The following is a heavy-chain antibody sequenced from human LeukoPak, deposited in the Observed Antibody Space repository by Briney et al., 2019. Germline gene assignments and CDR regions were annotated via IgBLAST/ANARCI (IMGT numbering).Heavy chain of an antibody. V-gene: IGHV3-7*01. J-gene: IGHJ6*03. CDR3: AREALGYYYMDV. CDR2: IKEDATES. CDR1: GFTLSSYW. Sequence: GGSLRLSCAASGFTLSSYWMTWIRQAPGKGLEWVAHIKEDATESRSADSVKGRFTISRDNAKNSLYLQINSLRAEDTAVYYCAREALGYYYMDVWGKGTTVTVSS. D-gene: IGHD2-15*01.